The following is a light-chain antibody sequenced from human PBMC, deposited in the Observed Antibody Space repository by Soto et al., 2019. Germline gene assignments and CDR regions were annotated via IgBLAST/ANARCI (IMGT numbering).Light chain of an antibody. CDR3: QQPYSPPS. CDR1: QNIDTF. CDR2: SAA. V-gene: IGKV1-39*01. J-gene: IGKJ3*01. Sequence: DIRLTQSPSSVSASLGDRVTITCRASQNIDTFLNWYHQKAGAAPKLLLYSAARSPGGVPSRISGGESGTDFSLTISSLQSEDFGTYYCQQPYSPPSFGPGTTVDMK.